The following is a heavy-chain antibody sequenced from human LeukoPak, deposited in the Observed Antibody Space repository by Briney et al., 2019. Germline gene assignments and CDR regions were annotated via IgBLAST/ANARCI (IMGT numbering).Heavy chain of an antibody. CDR2: ISADGNI. CDR1: GFTFSTYA. J-gene: IGHJ4*02. V-gene: IGHV3-23*01. Sequence: GGSLRLSCAASGFTFSTYAMSWVRQAPGKGLEWVSAISADGNIYYADSVKGRFTISRDNAKNSLYLQMNSLRTEDTALYYCAKDRYYGSGSYYDYWGQGTLVTVSS. CDR3: AKDRYYGSGSYYDY. D-gene: IGHD3-10*01.